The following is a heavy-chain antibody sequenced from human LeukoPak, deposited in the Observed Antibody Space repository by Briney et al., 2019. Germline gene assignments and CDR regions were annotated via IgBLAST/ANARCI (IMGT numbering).Heavy chain of an antibody. CDR1: GFTFSSYA. Sequence: GGSLRLSCAASGFTFSSYAMSWVRQAPGKGLEWVSANSGSGGSTYYADSVNGRFTISRDKSKNTLYLQMNSLRAEDTAVYYCAKDGNTYYYDSSGYYLGYWGQGTLVTVSS. V-gene: IGHV3-23*01. CDR3: AKDGNTYYYDSSGYYLGY. CDR2: NSGSGGST. D-gene: IGHD3-22*01. J-gene: IGHJ4*02.